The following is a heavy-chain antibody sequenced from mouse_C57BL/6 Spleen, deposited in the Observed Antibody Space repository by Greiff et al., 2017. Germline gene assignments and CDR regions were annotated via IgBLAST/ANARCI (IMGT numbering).Heavy chain of an antibody. CDR2: ISSGSSTI. J-gene: IGHJ2*01. D-gene: IGHD1-1*01. Sequence: EVHLVESGGGLVKPGGSLKLSCAASGFTFSDYGMHWVRQAPEKGLEWVAYISSGSSTIYYADTVKGRFTISRDNAKNTLFLQMTSLRSEDTAMYYCARDGTTVVAPWYFDYWGQGTTLTVSS. CDR3: ARDGTTVVAPWYFDY. CDR1: GFTFSDYG. V-gene: IGHV5-17*01.